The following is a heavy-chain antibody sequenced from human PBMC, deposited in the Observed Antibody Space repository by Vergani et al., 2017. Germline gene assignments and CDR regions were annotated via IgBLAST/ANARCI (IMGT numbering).Heavy chain of an antibody. D-gene: IGHD7-27*01. CDR2: IYPGDSDV. Sequence: VHLVQSGAEVKKAGESLRISCKTSGYSFPRFWIGWVRQLPGKGLEWIGYIYPGDSDVRYNPSFQVHIAISADSSISTAYLQWRSLKSSDTAMYYCATDPQNWGFEYWGQGTLVTVSS. CDR3: ATDPQNWGFEY. CDR1: GYSFPRFW. V-gene: IGHV5-51*01. J-gene: IGHJ4*02.